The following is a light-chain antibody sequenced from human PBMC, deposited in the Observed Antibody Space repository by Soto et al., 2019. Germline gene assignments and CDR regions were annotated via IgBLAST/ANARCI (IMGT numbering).Light chain of an antibody. V-gene: IGKV1-33*01. CDR3: QHCANLPIT. CDR1: QDITKY. CDR2: DAS. Sequence: DIQMTQSPSSLSASVGDRVTITCQASQDITKYLNWYQQKPGKAPKLLIYDASNLEIGVPSRFSGSGSGTDFTFTISTLQPEDVATYYCQHCANLPITFGQGPRLEIK. J-gene: IGKJ5*01.